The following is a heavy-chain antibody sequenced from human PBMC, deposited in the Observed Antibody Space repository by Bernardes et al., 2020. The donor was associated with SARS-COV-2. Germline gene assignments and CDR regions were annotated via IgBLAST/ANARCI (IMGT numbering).Heavy chain of an antibody. V-gene: IGHV6-1*01. Sequence: SQTLSLTCAISGDSVSNNRGAWNWIRQSPSRGLEWLGRTLYRSEWRHDYALSVKSRISINPDTSKNQFSLQLNSVTPEDTAVYFCSGGTCQHYWGQGTLVTVSS. J-gene: IGHJ4*02. CDR1: GDSVSNNRGA. CDR2: TLYRSEWRH. D-gene: IGHD2-15*01. CDR3: SGGTCQHY.